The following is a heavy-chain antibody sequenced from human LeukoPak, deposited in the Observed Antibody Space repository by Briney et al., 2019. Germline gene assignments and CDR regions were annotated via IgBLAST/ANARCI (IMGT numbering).Heavy chain of an antibody. J-gene: IGHJ4*02. CDR2: IYSGGST. V-gene: IGHV3-53*01. CDR1: GFTVSSNY. D-gene: IGHD6-13*01. CDR3: ARVGAAAGYYFDY. Sequence: GGSLRLSCAASGFTVSSNYMSWVRQAPGKGLEWVSVIYSGGSTYYADSVKGRFTMSRDNAKNSLYVQMNSLRVEDTAVYYCARVGAAAGYYFDYWGQGTLVTVSS.